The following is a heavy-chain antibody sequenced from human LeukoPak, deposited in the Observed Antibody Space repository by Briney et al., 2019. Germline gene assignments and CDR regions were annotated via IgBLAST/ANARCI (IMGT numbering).Heavy chain of an antibody. Sequence: GGSLRLSCAASGFTFSSYGMHWVRQAPGKGLEWVAVISYDGSNEYYADSVKGRFTISRDNSKNTLYLQINSLRTEDTAVYYCARPLYSYDFDYWGQGTLVTVSS. CDR2: ISYDGSNE. D-gene: IGHD5-18*01. V-gene: IGHV3-30*03. CDR1: GFTFSSYG. CDR3: ARPLYSYDFDY. J-gene: IGHJ4*02.